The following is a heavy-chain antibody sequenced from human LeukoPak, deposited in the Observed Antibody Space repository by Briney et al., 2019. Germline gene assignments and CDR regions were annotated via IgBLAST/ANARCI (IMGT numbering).Heavy chain of an antibody. D-gene: IGHD4-17*01. Sequence: ASVKVSCKASGYTFTGYYMHWVRQAPGQGLEWMGWINPNSGGTNYAQKFQGRVTMTRDTSISTAYMELSRLRSDDTAVYYCARGGGMTTVTKSWFDPWGQGTLVTVSS. V-gene: IGHV1-2*02. CDR3: ARGGGMTTVTKSWFDP. CDR2: INPNSGGT. CDR1: GYTFTGYY. J-gene: IGHJ5*02.